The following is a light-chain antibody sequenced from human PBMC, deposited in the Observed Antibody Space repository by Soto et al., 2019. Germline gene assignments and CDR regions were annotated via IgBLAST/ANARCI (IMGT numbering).Light chain of an antibody. CDR1: SSDVGSYNL. CDR3: CSYAGSSTFGVV. Sequence: QSVLTQPASVSGSPGQSITISCTGTSSDVGSYNLVSWYQQHPGKAPKLMMYEGSKRPSGVSNRFSGSKSGNTASLTISGLQAEDEADYYCCSYAGSSTFGVVFGGGTKLTVL. J-gene: IGLJ2*01. CDR2: EGS. V-gene: IGLV2-23*03.